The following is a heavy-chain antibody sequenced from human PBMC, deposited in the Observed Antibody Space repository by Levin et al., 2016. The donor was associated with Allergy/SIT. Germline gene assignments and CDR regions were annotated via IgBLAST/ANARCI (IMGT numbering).Heavy chain of an antibody. D-gene: IGHD6-19*01. CDR2: IDHRGSA. Sequence: GSLRLSCAVYGGSFNAYYWTWIRQPPGKGLEWIAEIDHRGSANYNPSLKSRVTISADTSKNKFSLKLNSVTTADTAVYYCARDGSGWWSSFDIWGRGTMVTVSS. J-gene: IGHJ3*02. V-gene: IGHV4-34*01. CDR1: GGSFNAYY. CDR3: ARDGSGWWSSFDI.